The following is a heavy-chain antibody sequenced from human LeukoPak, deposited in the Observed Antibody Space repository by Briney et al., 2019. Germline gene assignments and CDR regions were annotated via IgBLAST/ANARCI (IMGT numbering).Heavy chain of an antibody. J-gene: IGHJ4*02. CDR1: GYSFTNYW. CDR2: IYPGDSDT. V-gene: IGHV5-51*01. CDR3: ARVPYCSSTSCYTEFDY. Sequence: GESLKISCKGSGYSFTNYWIGWVRQMPGKGLEWMGIIYPGDSDTRYSPSFQGQVTISADKSISTAYLQWGSLKASDTAMYYCARVPYCSSTSCYTEFDYWGQGTLVTVSS. D-gene: IGHD2-2*02.